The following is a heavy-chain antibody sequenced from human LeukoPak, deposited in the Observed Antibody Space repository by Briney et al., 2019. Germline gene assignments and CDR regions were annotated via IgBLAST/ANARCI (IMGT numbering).Heavy chain of an antibody. J-gene: IGHJ3*02. V-gene: IGHV1-46*01. Sequence: ASVKVSCKASGYTFAKFYIHWVRQAPGQGLEWMGIINPSGGTTSYAQKFQGRVSMTRDTSTSTVYMELSSLRSEDTAVCYCARDNRGERTPGWGYGGFDIWGQGTMVSVSS. CDR1: GYTFAKFY. CDR3: ARDNRGERTPGWGYGGFDI. CDR2: INPSGGTT. D-gene: IGHD3-16*01.